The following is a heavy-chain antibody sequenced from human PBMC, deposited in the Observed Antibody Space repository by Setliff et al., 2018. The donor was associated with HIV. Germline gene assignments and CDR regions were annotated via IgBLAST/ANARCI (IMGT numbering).Heavy chain of an antibody. V-gene: IGHV1-18*01. CDR2: ISAYNGNT. J-gene: IGHJ5*02. Sequence: VASVKVSCKASGYTFTSYGLSWVRQAPGQGLEWMGWISAYNGNTNYAQKFQGRVTITTDESTSTAYMELSSLRSDDTAVYYCARGTAPRPASVLEFLEWLFPNWFDPWGQGTLVTVSS. CDR3: ARGTAPRPASVLEFLEWLFPNWFDP. CDR1: GYTFTSYG. D-gene: IGHD3-3*02.